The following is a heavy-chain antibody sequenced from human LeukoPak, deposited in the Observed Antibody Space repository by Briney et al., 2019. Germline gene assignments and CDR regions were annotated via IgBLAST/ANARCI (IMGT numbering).Heavy chain of an antibody. CDR3: ARGPTVTSSLTFDY. V-gene: IGHV4-39*01. CDR2: IYYNENT. Sequence: PSETLSLTCTVSGGSISSSSYYWGWIRQPPGKGLEWIGSIYYNENTYYNPSLKSRVTISVDTSKNQFSLKLSSVTAADTAVYYCARGPTVTSSLTFDYWGQATLVTVSS. CDR1: GGSISSSSYY. J-gene: IGHJ4*02. D-gene: IGHD4-17*01.